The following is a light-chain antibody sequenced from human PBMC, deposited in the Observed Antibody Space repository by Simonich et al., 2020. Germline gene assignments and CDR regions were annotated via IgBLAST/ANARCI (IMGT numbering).Light chain of an antibody. CDR3: QQYYSTQYT. V-gene: IGKV4-1*01. J-gene: IGKJ2*01. CDR1: QSVLYSSNNQNY. CDR2: WAS. Sequence: DIVMTQSPDSLAVSLGERATINCKSSQSVLYSSNNQNYLAWYQQKPGQPPQLLIYWASTRESGVPDRFSGSGSGTDFTLTISSLQAEDVAVYYCQQYYSTQYTFGQGTKLEIK.